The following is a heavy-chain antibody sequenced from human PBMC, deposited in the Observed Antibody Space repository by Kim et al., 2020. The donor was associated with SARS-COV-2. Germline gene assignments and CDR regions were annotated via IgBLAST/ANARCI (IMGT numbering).Heavy chain of an antibody. Sequence: DGGTTDYAAPVKGRFTISRDDQKNTLYLQMNSLKTEDTAIYYCTTARGGHYWGQGTLVIVSS. J-gene: IGHJ4*02. V-gene: IGHV3-15*01. CDR3: TTARGGHY. D-gene: IGHD3-16*01. CDR2: DGGTT.